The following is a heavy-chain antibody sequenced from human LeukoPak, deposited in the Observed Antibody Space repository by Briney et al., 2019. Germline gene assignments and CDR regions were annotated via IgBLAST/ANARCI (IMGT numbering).Heavy chain of an antibody. Sequence: SETLSLTCTVSGGSISSYYWSWIRQPPGKGLEWIGYIYYSGSTNYNPSLKSRVTISVDTSKNQFSLKLSSVTAADTAVYYCARGLGLTGYYPSDYWGQGTLVTVSS. CDR1: GGSISSYY. V-gene: IGHV4-59*08. CDR2: IYYSGST. CDR3: ARGLGLTGYYPSDY. D-gene: IGHD3-9*01. J-gene: IGHJ4*02.